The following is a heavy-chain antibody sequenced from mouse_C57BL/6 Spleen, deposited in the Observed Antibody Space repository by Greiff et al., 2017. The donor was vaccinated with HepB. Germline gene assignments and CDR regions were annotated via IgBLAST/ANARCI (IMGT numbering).Heavy chain of an antibody. J-gene: IGHJ1*03. D-gene: IGHD2-4*01. CDR3: ARDYDYDGYWYFDV. CDR2: INYDGSST. CDR1: GFTFSDYY. Sequence: EVKLMESEGGLVQPGSSMKLSCTASGFTFSDYYMAWVRQVPEKGLEWVANINYDGSSTYYLDSLKSRFIISRDNAKNILYLQMSSLKSEDTATYYCARDYDYDGYWYFDVWGTGTTVTVSS. V-gene: IGHV5-16*01.